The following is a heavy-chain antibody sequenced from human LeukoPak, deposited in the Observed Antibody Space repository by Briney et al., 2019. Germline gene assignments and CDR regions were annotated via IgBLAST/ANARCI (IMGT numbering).Heavy chain of an antibody. D-gene: IGHD2-2*01. V-gene: IGHV5-51*01. J-gene: IGHJ3*02. CDR2: IYPGDSDT. Sequence: GESLKISCKGSGYSFTSYWIGWVRQMPGKGLEWMGIIYPGDSDTRYSPSFQGQVTISADKSISTAYLQWSSLKASDTAMYYCARQDSTRCSTSCYEWDDAFDIWGQGTMVTVSS. CDR3: ARQDSTRCSTSCYEWDDAFDI. CDR1: GYSFTSYW.